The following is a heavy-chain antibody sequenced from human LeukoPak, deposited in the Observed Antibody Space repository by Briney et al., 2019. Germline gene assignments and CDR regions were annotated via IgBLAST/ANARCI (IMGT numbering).Heavy chain of an antibody. D-gene: IGHD2-2*01. Sequence: GGSLRLSCAASGFTFSSYSMTWVRQAPGKGLEWVSYISSSSSAIYYADSVKGRFTISRDNAKNSLYLQMNSLRDEDTAVYYCARVPYCSSTSCYRGYYYYGMDVWGQGTTVTVSS. CDR2: ISSSSSAI. V-gene: IGHV3-48*02. J-gene: IGHJ6*02. CDR3: ARVPYCSSTSCYRGYYYYGMDV. CDR1: GFTFSSYS.